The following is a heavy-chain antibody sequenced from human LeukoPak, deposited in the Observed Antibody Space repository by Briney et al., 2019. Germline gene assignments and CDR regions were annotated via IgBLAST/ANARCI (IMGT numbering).Heavy chain of an antibody. V-gene: IGHV3-48*03. J-gene: IGHJ5*02. D-gene: IGHD2-15*01. CDR2: INRSGSTI. CDR1: GFTFSSYA. CDR3: ARKVASGGAAWFDP. Sequence: AGRSLRLSCAASGFTFSSYAMNWVRQAPGKGLEWVSYINRSGSTIYYADSVKGRFTISRDNADNSLYLQMNSLRAEDTAVYYCARKVASGGAAWFDPWGQGALVTVSS.